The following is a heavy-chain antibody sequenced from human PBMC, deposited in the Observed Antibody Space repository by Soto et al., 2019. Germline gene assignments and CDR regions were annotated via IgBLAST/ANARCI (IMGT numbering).Heavy chain of an antibody. CDR2: IIPVFETT. CDR1: GGTFSNYT. J-gene: IGHJ6*02. D-gene: IGHD2-2*01. Sequence: QVQLVQSGAEVKKPGSSVKVFCKASGGTFSNYTISWVRQAPGQGLEWMGGIIPVFETTDYEQKFQGRVTITADGSTSTAYVKLSSLRSADTAVYYCARSSPYIVVRKPTGNQDYYGMDVWGQGTTVTVSS. CDR3: ARSSPYIVVRKPTGNQDYYGMDV. V-gene: IGHV1-69*01.